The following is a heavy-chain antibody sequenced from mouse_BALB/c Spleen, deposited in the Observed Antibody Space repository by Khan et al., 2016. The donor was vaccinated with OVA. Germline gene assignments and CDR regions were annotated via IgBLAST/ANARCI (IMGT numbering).Heavy chain of an antibody. CDR3: AKASRGGYPPFAY. J-gene: IGHJ3*01. CDR2: INPSTGYT. D-gene: IGHD6-1*01. CDR1: GYTFTSYW. Sequence: QVQLQQSGAELAKPGASVKMSCKASGYTFTSYWMHWVKQRPGQGLEWIGYINPSTGYTEYNQKFKDKATVTADKSSSTAYMQLSSLTSEDSAVAYGAKASRGGYPPFAYWGQGTLVTVSA. V-gene: IGHV1-7*01.